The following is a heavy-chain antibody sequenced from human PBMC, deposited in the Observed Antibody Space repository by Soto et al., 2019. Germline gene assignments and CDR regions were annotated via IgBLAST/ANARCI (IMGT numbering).Heavy chain of an antibody. V-gene: IGHV4-30-4*01. CDR1: GASISSDDYY. CDR2: ISYSGST. CDR3: AREVNNYYGMDV. J-gene: IGHJ6*02. Sequence: QVQLQESGPGLVKPSQTLSLTCSISGASISSDDYYWSWFRQPPGKGLEWIGYISYSGSTYYNPSLNSRITISVDTSKTQFSLILSSVTAADTAVFYCAREVNNYYGMDVWGQGTTVTVSS.